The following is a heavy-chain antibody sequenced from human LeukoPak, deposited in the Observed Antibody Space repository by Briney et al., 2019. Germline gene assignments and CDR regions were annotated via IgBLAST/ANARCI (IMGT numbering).Heavy chain of an antibody. J-gene: IGHJ4*02. CDR2: IYYGGT. D-gene: IGHD4-11*01. Sequence: SETLSLTCSVSGYSIVSGYHWAWIRQPPGKGLEWIGSIYYGGTNYNPSLRGRVTILMDTSKNQFSLELSSVTAADTALYFCARDDYSNYGHYWGQGKLVTVSS. CDR1: GYSIVSGYH. V-gene: IGHV4-38-2*02. CDR3: ARDDYSNYGHY.